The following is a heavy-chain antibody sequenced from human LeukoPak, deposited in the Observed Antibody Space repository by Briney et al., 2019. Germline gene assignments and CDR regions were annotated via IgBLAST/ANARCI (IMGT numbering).Heavy chain of an antibody. CDR3: AKVRGGGYFDY. Sequence: ASVKVSCKASGYTFTDYYMHWVRQAPGQGLEWMGWINPNSGGTNYAQKFQGRVTMTRDTSITTAYMELSRLRSDDTAVYYCAKVRGGGYFDYWGQGTLVTVSS. J-gene: IGHJ4*02. CDR1: GYTFTDYY. D-gene: IGHD3-16*01. CDR2: INPNSGGT. V-gene: IGHV1-2*02.